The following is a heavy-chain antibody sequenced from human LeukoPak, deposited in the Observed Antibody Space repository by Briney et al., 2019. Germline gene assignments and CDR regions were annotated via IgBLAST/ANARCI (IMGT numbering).Heavy chain of an antibody. V-gene: IGHV4-4*07. D-gene: IGHD2-2*01. J-gene: IGHJ2*01. Sequence: SETLSLTCTVSGGSISSYYWRWIRQPAGKGLEWIGRIYTSGSTNYNPSLKSRVTMSVDTSKNQFSLKLSSVTAADTAVYCARARRCSSTSCYFDRYFDLWGRGTLVTVSS. CDR3: ARARRCSSTSCYFDRYFDL. CDR2: IYTSGST. CDR1: GGSISSYY.